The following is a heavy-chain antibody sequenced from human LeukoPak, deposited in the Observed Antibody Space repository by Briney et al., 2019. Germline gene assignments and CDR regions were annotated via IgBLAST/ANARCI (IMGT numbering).Heavy chain of an antibody. D-gene: IGHD3-10*01. Sequence: GGSLRLSCAASGFTFDDYGMSRVRQAPGKGLEWVSGINWNGGSTAYADSVKGRFTISRDSAKNSLYLQMNSLRAEDTALYYCARMGSGSYRYYMDVWGKGTTVTVSS. CDR2: INWNGGST. V-gene: IGHV3-20*04. CDR1: GFTFDDYG. J-gene: IGHJ6*03. CDR3: ARMGSGSYRYYMDV.